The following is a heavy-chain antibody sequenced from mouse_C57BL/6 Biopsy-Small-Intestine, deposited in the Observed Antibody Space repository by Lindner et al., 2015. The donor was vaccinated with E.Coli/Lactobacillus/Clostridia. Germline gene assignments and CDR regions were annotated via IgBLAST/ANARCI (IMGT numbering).Heavy chain of an antibody. D-gene: IGHD2-12*01. J-gene: IGHJ1*03. CDR1: GYAFSSSW. CDR3: ARPLDPRRGYFDV. CDR2: IYPGDGDT. V-gene: IGHV1-82*01. Sequence: VQLQESGPELVKPGASVKISCKASGYAFSSSWMNWVKQRPGKGLEWIGRIYPGDGDTNYNGKFKGKATLTADKSSSTAYMQLSSLTSEDSAVYFCARPLDPRRGYFDVWGTGTTVTVSS.